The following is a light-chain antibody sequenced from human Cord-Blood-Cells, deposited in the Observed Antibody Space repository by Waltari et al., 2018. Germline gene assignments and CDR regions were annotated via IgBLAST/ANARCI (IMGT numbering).Light chain of an antibody. CDR3: QQYGSSPLT. J-gene: IGKJ4*01. CDR1: QSVSSSY. V-gene: IGKV3-20*01. CDR2: GAS. Sequence: EIVLTPSPATLSLSPGERATLSCRASQSVSSSYLAWYQQKPGQAPRLLIYGASSRATGIQGRFSGSGSGTDFTLTISRLEPEDFAVYYCQQYGSSPLTFGGGTKVEIK.